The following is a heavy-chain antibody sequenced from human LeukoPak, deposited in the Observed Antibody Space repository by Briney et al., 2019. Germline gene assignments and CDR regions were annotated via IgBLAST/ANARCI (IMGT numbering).Heavy chain of an antibody. CDR1: GYTFSDYY. J-gene: IGHJ4*02. CDR3: ARSPHILTGENFDF. CDR2: INSNSGGT. V-gene: IGHV1-2*02. Sequence: ASVKVSCKASGYTFSDYYIYWVRQAPGQGLEWMGWINSNSGGTNYAQKFQARVTMTRDTSISTAYMELSRLRSDDTAVYYCARSPHILTGENFDFWGQGTLVTVSS. D-gene: IGHD3-9*01.